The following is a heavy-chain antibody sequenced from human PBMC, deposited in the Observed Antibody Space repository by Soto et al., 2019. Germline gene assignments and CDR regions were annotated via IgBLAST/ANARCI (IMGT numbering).Heavy chain of an antibody. J-gene: IGHJ6*03. CDR1: GGSISSGGYY. V-gene: IGHV4-31*03. Sequence: QVQLQESGPGLVKPSQTLSLTCTVSGGSISSGGYYWSWIRQHPGKGLEWIGYIYYSGSTYYNPSLKSRVTISVDTSKNQFSLKLSSVTAADTAVYYCASKGYCSSTSCYYYYYMDVWGKGTTVTVSS. D-gene: IGHD2-2*01. CDR3: ASKGYCSSTSCYYYYYMDV. CDR2: IYYSGST.